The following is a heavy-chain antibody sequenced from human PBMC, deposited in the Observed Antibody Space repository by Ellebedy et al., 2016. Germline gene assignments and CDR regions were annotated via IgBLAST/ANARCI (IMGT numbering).Heavy chain of an antibody. V-gene: IGHV4-34*01. Sequence: SETLSLXXAVYGGSFSGYYWSWIRQPPGKGLEWIGEINHSGSTNYNPSLKSRVTISVDTSKNQFSLKLSSVTAADTAVYYCARGRSPIFGVVINPYMDVWGKGTTVTVSS. CDR1: GGSFSGYY. CDR3: ARGRSPIFGVVINPYMDV. D-gene: IGHD3-3*01. CDR2: INHSGST. J-gene: IGHJ6*03.